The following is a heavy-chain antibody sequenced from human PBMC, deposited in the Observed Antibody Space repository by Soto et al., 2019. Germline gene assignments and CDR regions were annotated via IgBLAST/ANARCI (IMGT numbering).Heavy chain of an antibody. D-gene: IGHD2-2*01. CDR1: VFTFSSYE. Sequence: VGSLRLSCASSVFTFSSYEMNCVRHSPGKWLEWVSYISSSGSTIYYADSVKGRFTISRDNAKNSLYLQMNSLRAEDTAVYYCARVGPPRRYCSSTSCSDKLNYYYGMDGWGQGTTVTVSS. J-gene: IGHJ6*02. V-gene: IGHV3-48*03. CDR3: ARVGPPRRYCSSTSCSDKLNYYYGMDG. CDR2: ISSSGSTI.